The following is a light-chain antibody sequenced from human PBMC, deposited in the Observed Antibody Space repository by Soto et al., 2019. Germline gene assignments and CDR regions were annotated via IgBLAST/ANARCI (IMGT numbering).Light chain of an antibody. Sequence: EIVLTQSPATLSLSPGERATLSCRASQTVSSTYIAWYQQSPGQPPRLLIYGASSRATGIPDRFSGSGSGTDFTLTISRLEPEDFAVYFCQQYGRSPPFTFGQGTKVEIK. CDR1: QTVSSTY. V-gene: IGKV3-20*01. CDR2: GAS. J-gene: IGKJ2*01. CDR3: QQYGRSPPFT.